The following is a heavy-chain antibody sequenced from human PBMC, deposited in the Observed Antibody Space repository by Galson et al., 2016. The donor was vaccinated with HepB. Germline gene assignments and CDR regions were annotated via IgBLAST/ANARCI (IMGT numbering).Heavy chain of an antibody. CDR3: AGSLTSAGTPFSYGMDV. Sequence: QSGAEVKKPGESLRISCEASGYTFTSYWIIWVRQRPGKGLEWMGRIDPSDSYTSYSPSFQGHVTISADKSLSTVYVQWSSVKASDTAMYFCAGSLTSAGTPFSYGMDVWGQGTTVTVSS. D-gene: IGHD6-19*01. CDR2: IDPSDSYT. J-gene: IGHJ6*02. V-gene: IGHV5-10-1*01. CDR1: GYTFTSYW.